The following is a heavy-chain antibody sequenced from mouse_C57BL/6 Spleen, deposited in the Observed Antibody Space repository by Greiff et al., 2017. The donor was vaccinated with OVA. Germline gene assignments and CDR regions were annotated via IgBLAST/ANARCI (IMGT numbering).Heavy chain of an antibody. Sequence: VQGVESGAELARPGASVKLSCKASGYTFTSYGISWVKQRTGQGLEWIGEIYPRSGNTYYNEKFKGKATLTADKSSSTAYMELRSLTSEDSAVYFCARGAYDYYWYFDVWGTGTTVTVSS. D-gene: IGHD2-4*01. CDR1: GYTFTSYG. CDR3: ARGAYDYYWYFDV. V-gene: IGHV1-81*01. J-gene: IGHJ1*03. CDR2: IYPRSGNT.